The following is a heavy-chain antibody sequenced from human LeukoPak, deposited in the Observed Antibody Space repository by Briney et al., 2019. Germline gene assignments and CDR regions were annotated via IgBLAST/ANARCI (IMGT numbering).Heavy chain of an antibody. D-gene: IGHD2-15*01. CDR3: ARHPCSGGSCRMFDY. Sequence: PSQTLSLTCTVSGGSISSGDYYWSWIRQPPGKGLEGIGYMYYSGSTYYNPSLKSRVTISVDTSKNQFSLKLSSVTAADTAVYYCARHPCSGGSCRMFDYWGQGTLVTVSS. J-gene: IGHJ4*02. V-gene: IGHV4-30-4*01. CDR1: GGSISSGDYY. CDR2: MYYSGST.